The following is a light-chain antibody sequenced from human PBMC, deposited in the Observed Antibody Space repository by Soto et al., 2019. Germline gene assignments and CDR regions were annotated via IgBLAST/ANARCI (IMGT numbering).Light chain of an antibody. J-gene: IGKJ2*01. CDR2: GAS. CDR1: QSVSSN. V-gene: IGKV3-15*01. Sequence: EIVMTQSPATLSVSPGERATLSCRASQSVSSNLAWYQQKPGQAPRLLIYGASTRATSIPARFSGSGSGTEFTLTISSLQSEDLAVYYCQQYDNWPATFGQGNKLEIK. CDR3: QQYDNWPAT.